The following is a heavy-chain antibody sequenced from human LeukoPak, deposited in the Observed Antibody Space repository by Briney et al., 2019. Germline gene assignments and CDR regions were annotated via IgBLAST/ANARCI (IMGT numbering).Heavy chain of an antibody. Sequence: GGSLRLSCVVTGFTFSSYGMNWVRQAPGKGLEWVSAISGSGGSTYYADSVKGRFTISRDNSKNTLYLQMNSLRAEDTAVYYCAVLRYFDWPINWFDPWGQGTLVTVSS. J-gene: IGHJ5*02. CDR2: ISGSGGST. D-gene: IGHD3-9*01. V-gene: IGHV3-23*01. CDR1: GFTFSSYG. CDR3: AVLRYFDWPINWFDP.